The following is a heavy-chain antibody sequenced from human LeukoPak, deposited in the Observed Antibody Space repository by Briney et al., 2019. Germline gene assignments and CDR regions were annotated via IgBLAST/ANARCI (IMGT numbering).Heavy chain of an antibody. D-gene: IGHD2-2*01. CDR2: ISWNSGSI. CDR3: AKDYCSSTSCYDWGNWFDP. J-gene: IGHJ5*02. Sequence: PGGSLRLSCAASGFTFDDYAMHWVRQAPGKGLEWVSGISWNSGSIGYADSVKGRFTISRDNAKNSLYLQMNSLRAEDTALYYCAKDYCSSTSCYDWGNWFDPWGQGTLVTVSS. V-gene: IGHV3-9*01. CDR1: GFTFDDYA.